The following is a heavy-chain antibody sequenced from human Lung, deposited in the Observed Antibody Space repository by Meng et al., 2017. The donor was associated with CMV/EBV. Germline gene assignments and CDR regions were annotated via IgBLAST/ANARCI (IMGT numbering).Heavy chain of an antibody. CDR3: VRYYDRSGHHYFDY. CDR2: SYYSGGT. J-gene: IGHJ4*02. V-gene: IGHV4-39*02. CDR1: AGSISSYGSF. Sequence: SETLSLXCSVSAGSISSYGSFWGWIRQPPGKGLEWIGMSYYSGGTHYNPSLKSRVIVSVDTSKKNFSLKLSSVTASDTAVYYCVRYYDRSGHHYFDYWGQGXLVTGS. D-gene: IGHD3-22*01.